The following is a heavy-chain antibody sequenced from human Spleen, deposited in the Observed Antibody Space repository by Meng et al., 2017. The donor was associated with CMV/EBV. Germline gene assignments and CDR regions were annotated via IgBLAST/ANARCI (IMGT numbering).Heavy chain of an antibody. V-gene: IGHV3-30*04. CDR3: VREDKYY. Sequence: GESLKISCATSGFTFSRHAMHWVRQAPGKGLEAAAVISYNGNKTYHADSVRGRFTISRDNSKGTLYLQMNSLRTEDTAMYYCVREDKYYWGQGTLVTVSS. J-gene: IGHJ4*02. CDR1: GFTFSRHA. CDR2: ISYNGNKT.